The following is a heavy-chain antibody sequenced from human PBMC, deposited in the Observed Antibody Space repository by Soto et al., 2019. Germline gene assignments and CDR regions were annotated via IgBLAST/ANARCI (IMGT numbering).Heavy chain of an antibody. CDR3: ASNWNYRDDYYYGMDV. CDR1: GFTFSSYA. V-gene: IGHV3-30-3*01. Sequence: QVQLVESGGGAVQPGRSLRLSCAASGFTFSSYAMHWVRQAPGKGLEWVAVISYDGSNKYYADSVKGRFTISRDNSKNXLYLQMNSLRAEDTAVYYCASNWNYRDDYYYGMDVWGQGTTVTVSS. D-gene: IGHD1-7*01. J-gene: IGHJ6*02. CDR2: ISYDGSNK.